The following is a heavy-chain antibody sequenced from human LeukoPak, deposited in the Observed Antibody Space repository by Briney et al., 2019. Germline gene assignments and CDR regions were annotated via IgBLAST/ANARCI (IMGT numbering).Heavy chain of an antibody. CDR3: AKGNVLRFLEWSPGDYYMDV. D-gene: IGHD3-3*01. CDR1: GFTFSSYA. Sequence: GGSLRLSCAASGFTFSSYAMSWVRQAPGKGQEWVSAISGSGGSTYYADSVKGRFTISRDNSKNSLYLQMNSLRAEDTAVYYCAKGNVLRFLEWSPGDYYMDVWGRGTTVIVSS. V-gene: IGHV3-23*01. CDR2: ISGSGGST. J-gene: IGHJ6*03.